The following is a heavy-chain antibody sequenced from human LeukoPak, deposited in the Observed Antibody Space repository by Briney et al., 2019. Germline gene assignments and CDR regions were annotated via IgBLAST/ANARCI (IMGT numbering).Heavy chain of an antibody. CDR1: GGSISSSSYY. CDR3: ARLTSLYLDYYYMDV. V-gene: IGHV4-39*01. CDR2: IYYSGST. Sequence: PSETLSLTCTVSGGSISSSSYYWGWIRQPPGKGLEWIGSIYYSGSTYYNPSLKSRVTISVDTSKNQFSLKLSSMTAADTAVYYCARLTSLYLDYYYMDVWGKGTTVTVSS. D-gene: IGHD2/OR15-2a*01. J-gene: IGHJ6*03.